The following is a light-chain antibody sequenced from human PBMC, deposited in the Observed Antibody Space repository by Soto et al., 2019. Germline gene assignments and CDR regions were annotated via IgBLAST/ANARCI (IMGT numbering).Light chain of an antibody. CDR3: SSYAGSNHVV. J-gene: IGLJ2*01. V-gene: IGLV2-8*01. Sequence: QSVLTQPPSASGSPGQSVTISCTGTSSDVGGYNYVSWYQQHPGKAPKLMIYEVSKRPSGVPDRFSGSKSGNTASLTVSGLQAEDEADYYCSSYAGSNHVVFGVGTQLTVL. CDR1: SSDVGGYNY. CDR2: EVS.